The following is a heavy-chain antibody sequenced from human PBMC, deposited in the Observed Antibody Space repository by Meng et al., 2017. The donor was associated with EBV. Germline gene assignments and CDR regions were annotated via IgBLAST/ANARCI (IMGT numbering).Heavy chain of an antibody. V-gene: IGHV1-46*01. CDR2: INPSGGST. J-gene: IGHJ4*02. Sequence: QVQRVQSGAEVKKPGASVKVSCKASGYTFTSYGISWVRQAPGQGLEWMGIINPSGGSTSYAQKFQGRVTMTRDTSTSTVYMELSSLRSEDTAVYYCARDFCGGDCYLFDYWGQGTLVTVPS. CDR3: ARDFCGGDCYLFDY. D-gene: IGHD2-21*01. CDR1: GYTFTSYG.